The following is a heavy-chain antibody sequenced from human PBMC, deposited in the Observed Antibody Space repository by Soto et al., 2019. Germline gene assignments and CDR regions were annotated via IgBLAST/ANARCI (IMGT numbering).Heavy chain of an antibody. V-gene: IGHV1-18*04. CDR2: ISAYNGNT. D-gene: IGHD3-3*01. Sequence: ASVKVSCKASGYTFTSYGISWVRQAPGQGLEWMGWISAYNGNTNYAQKLQGRVTMTTGTSTSTAYMELRSLRSDDTAVYYCAREGSLTYDFWSGYYLDYWGQGTLVTVSS. J-gene: IGHJ4*02. CDR1: GYTFTSYG. CDR3: AREGSLTYDFWSGYYLDY.